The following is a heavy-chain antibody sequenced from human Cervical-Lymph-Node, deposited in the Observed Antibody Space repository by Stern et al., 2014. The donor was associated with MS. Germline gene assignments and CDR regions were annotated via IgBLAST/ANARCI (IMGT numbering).Heavy chain of an antibody. CDR3: TRFLQSGWSDLFDS. D-gene: IGHD6-19*01. V-gene: IGHV3-7*01. CDR1: GSTFSTSW. J-gene: IGHJ5*01. CDR2: INRDGRVT. Sequence: EMQLVESGGGLVQPGGSQRLSCVASGSTFSTSWMSWVRQAPGKGLEWVANINRDGRVTFYLDSVKGRLNISRDKAKSCLYLATNSVRAEDTAVYYCTRFLQSGWSDLFDSWGRGTLVTVSS.